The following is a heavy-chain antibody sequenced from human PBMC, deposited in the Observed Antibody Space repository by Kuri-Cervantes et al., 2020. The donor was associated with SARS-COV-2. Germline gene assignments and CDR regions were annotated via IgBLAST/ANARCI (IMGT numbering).Heavy chain of an antibody. CDR3: ATAPAYSGRALLAY. D-gene: IGHD1-26*01. V-gene: IGHV1-18*01. CDR1: GYTFTSYG. J-gene: IGHJ4*02. Sequence: ASVKVSCKASGYTFTSYGISWVRQAPGQGLEWMGWISAYNGNTNYAQKFQGRVTMTTDTSTDTAYMELSSLRSEDTAVYYCATAPAYSGRALLAYWGQGTLVTVSS. CDR2: ISAYNGNT.